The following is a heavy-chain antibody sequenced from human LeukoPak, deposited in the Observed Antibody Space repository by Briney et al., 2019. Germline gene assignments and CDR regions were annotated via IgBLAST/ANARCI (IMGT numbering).Heavy chain of an antibody. CDR1: GFTFITYA. J-gene: IGHJ4*02. Sequence: GGSLRLSCAASGFTFITYAMSWVRQAPGKGLEWVAVISYDGSNKYYADSVKGRFTISRDNSKNTLYLQMNSLRAEDTAVYYCASLLSDFDYWGQGTLVTVSS. D-gene: IGHD2/OR15-2a*01. CDR2: ISYDGSNK. CDR3: ASLLSDFDY. V-gene: IGHV3-30-3*01.